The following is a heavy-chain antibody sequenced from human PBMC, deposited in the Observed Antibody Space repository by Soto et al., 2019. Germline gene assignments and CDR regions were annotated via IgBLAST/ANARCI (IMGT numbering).Heavy chain of an antibody. D-gene: IGHD2-15*01. Sequence: EEQLLESGGGLIQPGGSLRLACAASGFTFSSYAMTWVRQAPGKGLEWVSSISFSDGGTYYADSVKGRLTISRDNSKNTLLLQMNSLRVEDTAVYYCLKDDRILGRRYVDLWGRGTLVTVSS. CDR2: ISFSDGGT. CDR3: LKDDRILGRRYVDL. V-gene: IGHV3-23*01. J-gene: IGHJ2*01. CDR1: GFTFSSYA.